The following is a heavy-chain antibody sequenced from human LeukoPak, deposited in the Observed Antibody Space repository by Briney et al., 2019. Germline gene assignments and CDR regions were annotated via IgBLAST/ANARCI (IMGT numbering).Heavy chain of an antibody. D-gene: IGHD3-10*01. CDR3: AREYYYGSGELERYWFDP. Sequence: ASVKVSCKASGYTXTGYYMHWVRQAPGQGLEWMGWRNANSGGTNYEQKYQGRVTMHRDTSLSTAYMELRRLRSDDTAVYYCAREYYYGSGELERYWFDPWGQGTLVTVSS. CDR2: RNANSGGT. J-gene: IGHJ5*02. V-gene: IGHV1-2*02. CDR1: GYTXTGYY.